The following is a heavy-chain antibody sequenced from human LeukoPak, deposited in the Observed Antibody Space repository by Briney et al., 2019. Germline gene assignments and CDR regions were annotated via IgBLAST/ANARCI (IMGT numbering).Heavy chain of an antibody. CDR2: NYYNQNI. CDR1: GGSITSYY. D-gene: IGHD4-11*01. V-gene: IGHV4-59*08. J-gene: IGHJ4*02. CDR3: ARYDYSYYWAFDN. Sequence: SETLSLTCTVSGGSITSYYWSWIRQPPGKGLEWIGYNYYNQNINYNPSLKSRVTISVYTSKNQFSLKLRYVTAADTAVYYCARYDYSYYWAFDNWGQGTLVTVSS.